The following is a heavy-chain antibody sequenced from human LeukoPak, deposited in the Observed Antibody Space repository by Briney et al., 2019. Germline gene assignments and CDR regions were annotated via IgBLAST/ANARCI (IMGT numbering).Heavy chain of an antibody. J-gene: IGHJ4*02. V-gene: IGHV1-18*01. CDR1: GYTFTSYG. Sequence: ASVKVSCKSSGYTFTSYGISWVRQAPGQGLEWMGWISAYNGNTNYAQKLQGRVTMTTDTSTSTAYMELRSLRSDDTAVYYCARDLWYGPPFDYWGQGTLVTVSS. D-gene: IGHD2-21*01. CDR2: ISAYNGNT. CDR3: ARDLWYGPPFDY.